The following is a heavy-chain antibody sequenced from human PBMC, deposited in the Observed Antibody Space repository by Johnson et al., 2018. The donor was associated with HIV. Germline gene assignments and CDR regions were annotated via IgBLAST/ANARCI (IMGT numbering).Heavy chain of an antibody. V-gene: IGHV3-66*01. CDR1: GFSVSNNY. D-gene: IGHD6-19*01. CDR3: VRDVGSSGWYDSLVTDM. J-gene: IGHJ3*02. Sequence: VQLVESGGGLVQSGGSLRLSCGASGFSVSNNYMNWVRQAPGKGLEWVSVIYSGGSTYYADSVKGRFTISRDNSKNSLYLQMNSLRHEDTAVYYCVRDVGSSGWYDSLVTDMWGQGTMVTVST. CDR2: IYSGGST.